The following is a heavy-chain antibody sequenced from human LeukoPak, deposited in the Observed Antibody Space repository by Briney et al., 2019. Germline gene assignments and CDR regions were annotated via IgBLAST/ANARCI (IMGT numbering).Heavy chain of an antibody. CDR2: ISGSGGST. J-gene: IGHJ4*02. CDR1: GFTFSSYA. CDR3: AKVVGATTRGYFDY. Sequence: PGGSLRLSCAASGFTFSSYAMSWVRQAPGKGLEWVSTISGSGGSTYYADSVKGRSTISRDNSKNTLYLQMNSLRAEDTAVYYCAKVVGATTRGYFDYWGQGTLVTVSS. D-gene: IGHD1-26*01. V-gene: IGHV3-23*01.